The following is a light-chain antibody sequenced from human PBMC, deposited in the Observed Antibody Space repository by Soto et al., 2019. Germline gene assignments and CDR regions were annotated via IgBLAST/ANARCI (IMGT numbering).Light chain of an antibody. CDR1: QSVGNS. Sequence: EIVMTQSPPTLHVSPGERASLSCRASQSVGNSVAWYQQRPGQGPTLLIFNSSTRASGVPTRFSGSGSGSDFFLTISSLQSEDSALYFCQQYNTGWSFGQGTKVQV. CDR2: NSS. CDR3: QQYNTGWS. V-gene: IGKV3-15*01. J-gene: IGKJ1*01.